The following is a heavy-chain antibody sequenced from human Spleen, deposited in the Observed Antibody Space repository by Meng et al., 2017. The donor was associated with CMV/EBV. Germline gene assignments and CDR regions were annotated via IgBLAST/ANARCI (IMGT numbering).Heavy chain of an antibody. CDR1: GFTFTSYT. CDR3: TRGGGSAAF. J-gene: IGHJ4*02. CDR2: IGSSSSRI. V-gene: IGHV3-21*04. D-gene: IGHD2-15*01. Sequence: GESLKISCVASGFTFTSYTMNWVRQAPGKGLEWVSSIGSSSSRIYYADSVKGRFTVSRDNARNSLYLQMNSLRAEDSAMYYCTRGGGSAAFWGQGTLVTSPQ.